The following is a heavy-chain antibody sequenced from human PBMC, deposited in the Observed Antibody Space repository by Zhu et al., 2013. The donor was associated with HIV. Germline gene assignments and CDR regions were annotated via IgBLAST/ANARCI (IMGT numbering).Heavy chain of an antibody. J-gene: IGHJ4*02. CDR1: GYTFTNFY. V-gene: IGHV1-2*02. Sequence: QVQLVQSGAEVKKPGASVKVSCKASGYTFTNFYVHWIRQAPGQGLEWMGWISPNNGGTIYEQKFQGRVTMTRDTSITTAYMELTRLTPDDTAVYYCSRTKMFAGYWSDFWGQGTLVHRLL. CDR3: SRTKMFAGYWSDF. CDR2: ISPNNGGT. D-gene: IGHD3-9*01.